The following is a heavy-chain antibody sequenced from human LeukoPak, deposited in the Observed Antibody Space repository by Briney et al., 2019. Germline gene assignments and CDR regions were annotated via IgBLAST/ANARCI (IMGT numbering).Heavy chain of an antibody. CDR1: GYTFTGYY. CDR3: ARDNPLDYGGNPCPTCYYYMDV. D-gene: IGHD4-23*01. J-gene: IGHJ6*03. V-gene: IGHV1-2*04. CDR2: INPNSGGT. Sequence: ASVKVSCKASGYTFTGYYMHWVRQAPGQGLEWMGWINPNSGGTNYAQKFQGWVTMTRDTSISTAYMELSRLRSDDTAVYYCARDNPLDYGGNPCPTCYYYMDVWGKGTTVTVSS.